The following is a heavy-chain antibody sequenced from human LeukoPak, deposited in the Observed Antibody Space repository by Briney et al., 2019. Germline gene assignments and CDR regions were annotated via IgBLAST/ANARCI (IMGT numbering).Heavy chain of an antibody. CDR1: GFTFSSYS. J-gene: IGHJ2*01. Sequence: GGSLRLSCAASGFTFSSYSMNWVRQAPGKGLEWVSSISSSSSYIYYADSVKGRFTISRDNAKNSLYLQMNSLRAEDTAVYYCAREEFHYDSSGYYERWYFDLWGRGTLVTVSS. D-gene: IGHD3-22*01. CDR3: AREEFHYDSSGYYERWYFDL. CDR2: ISSSSSYI. V-gene: IGHV3-21*01.